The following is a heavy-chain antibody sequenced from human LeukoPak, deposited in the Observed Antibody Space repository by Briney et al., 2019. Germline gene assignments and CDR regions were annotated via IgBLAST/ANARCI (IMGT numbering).Heavy chain of an antibody. CDR3: ARDPLLTGDYSFDY. V-gene: IGHV3-30*07. CDR1: AFTFSSYA. D-gene: IGHD7-27*01. CDR2: ISYDGSNK. J-gene: IGHJ4*02. Sequence: GRSLRLSCAASAFTFSSYAMRWVRQAPDKGLEWVAVISYDGSNKYYADSVKGRFTISRDNSKNTLYLQMNSLRAEDTAVYYCARDPLLTGDYSFDYWGQGTLVTVSS.